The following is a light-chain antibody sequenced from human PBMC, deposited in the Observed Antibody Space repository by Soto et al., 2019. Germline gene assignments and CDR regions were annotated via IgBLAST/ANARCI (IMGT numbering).Light chain of an antibody. CDR2: GFS. J-gene: IGLJ1*01. CDR1: SSDIGGSNY. Sequence: QSALTQPASVSGSPGQSITIACAGTSSDIGGSNYVSWYQQHPGKAPKLMIYGFSNRPSGVSNRFSCSKSGNTASLTISGLQADDDADYFCYSSRSSSSTFYVFGTGTKVTVL. V-gene: IGLV2-14*03. CDR3: YSSRSSSSTFYV.